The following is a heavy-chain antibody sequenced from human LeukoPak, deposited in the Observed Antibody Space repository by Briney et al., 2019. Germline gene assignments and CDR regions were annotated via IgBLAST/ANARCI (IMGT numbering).Heavy chain of an antibody. V-gene: IGHV3-30*18. CDR3: AKLDSSSSSY. D-gene: IGHD6-13*01. Sequence: GGSLRLSCAASGFTFSSYGMHWVRQAPGKGLEWVAFISYDGTNKYYADSMKGRFTISRDNSKNTLYLQMNSLRAEDTAVYYCAKLDSSSSSYWGQGTLVTISS. J-gene: IGHJ4*02. CDR1: GFTFSSYG. CDR2: ISYDGTNK.